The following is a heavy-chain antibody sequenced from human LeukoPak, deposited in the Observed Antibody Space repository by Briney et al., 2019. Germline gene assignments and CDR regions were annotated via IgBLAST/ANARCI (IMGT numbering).Heavy chain of an antibody. CDR1: GFTFSSYG. D-gene: IGHD3-22*01. CDR2: IRYDGSNK. CDR3: ARGGYYDSSGYYDILYFDF. V-gene: IGHV3-30*02. Sequence: GGSLRLSCAASGFTFSSYGMHWVRQAPGKGLEWVAFIRYDGSNKYYADSVKGRFTISRDNSKNTLYLQMNSLRAEDTAVYYCARGGYYDSSGYYDILYFDFWGQGTLVTVSS. J-gene: IGHJ4*02.